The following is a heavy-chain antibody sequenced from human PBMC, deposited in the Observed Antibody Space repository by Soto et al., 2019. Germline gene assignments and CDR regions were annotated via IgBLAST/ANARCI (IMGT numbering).Heavy chain of an antibody. V-gene: IGHV1-8*01. CDR2: MNPNSGNT. CDR3: ARSVAIFGNHYYYYYYMDV. CDR1: GYTFTSYD. D-gene: IGHD3-3*01. Sequence: GASVKVSCTASGYTFTSYDINWVRQATGQGLEWMGWMNPNSGNTGYAQKFQGRVTMTRNTSISTAYMELSSLRSEDTAVYYCARSVAIFGNHYYYYYYMDVWGKGTTVTVSS. J-gene: IGHJ6*03.